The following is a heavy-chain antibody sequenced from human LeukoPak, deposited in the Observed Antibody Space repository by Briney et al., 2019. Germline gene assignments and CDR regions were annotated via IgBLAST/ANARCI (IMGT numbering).Heavy chain of an antibody. V-gene: IGHV5-51*01. CDR2: IYPGDSDT. CDR3: ARAVLLWFGELSPGAFDI. Sequence: GESLKISCKGSGYSFTSYWIGWVRQMPGKGLEWMGIIYPGDSDTRYSPSFQGQVTISADKSISTAYLQWSSLKASDTAMYYCARAVLLWFGELSPGAFDIWGQGTMVTVSS. D-gene: IGHD3-10*01. CDR1: GYSFTSYW. J-gene: IGHJ3*02.